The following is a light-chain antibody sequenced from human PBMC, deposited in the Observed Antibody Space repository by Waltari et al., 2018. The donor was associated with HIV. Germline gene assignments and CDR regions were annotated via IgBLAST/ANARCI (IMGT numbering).Light chain of an antibody. J-gene: IGLJ2*01. CDR2: EVS. CDR1: SSDVGSYYY. Sequence: QSALTQPASVSGAPGQSITISCTGTSSDVGSYYYVSWYQQHPGKAPKLRIFEVSHRPSGGSDRFSGSKSGNTASLTISGLLADDDADYYCSSYTSTTTVIFGGGTKVTVL. CDR3: SSYTSTTTVI. V-gene: IGLV2-14*01.